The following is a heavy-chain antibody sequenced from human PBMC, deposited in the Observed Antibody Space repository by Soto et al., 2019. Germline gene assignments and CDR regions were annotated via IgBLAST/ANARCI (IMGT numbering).Heavy chain of an antibody. Sequence: GGSLRLSCAASGFTFSSYSMNWVRQAPGKGLEWVSYISSSSSTIYYADSVKGRFTISRDNAKNSLYLQMNSLRAEDTAVYYCARDGYKSYYYYYYMDVWGKGTTVTVSS. J-gene: IGHJ6*03. CDR3: ARDGYKSYYYYYYMDV. CDR1: GFTFSSYS. CDR2: ISSSSSTI. D-gene: IGHD2-2*02. V-gene: IGHV3-48*01.